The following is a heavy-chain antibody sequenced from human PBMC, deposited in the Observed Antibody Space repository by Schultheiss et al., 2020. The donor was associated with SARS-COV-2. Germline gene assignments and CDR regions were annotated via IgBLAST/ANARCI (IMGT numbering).Heavy chain of an antibody. CDR2: INHSGST. J-gene: IGHJ5*02. Sequence: SETLSLTCAVYGGSFSGYYWSWIRQPPGKGLEWIGEINHSGSTNYNPSLKSRVTISVDTSKNQFSLKLSSVTAADTAVYYCARGGGIVVVPAAIYNWFDPWGQGTLVTVSS. V-gene: IGHV4-34*01. D-gene: IGHD2-2*01. CDR3: ARGGGIVVVPAAIYNWFDP. CDR1: GGSFSGYY.